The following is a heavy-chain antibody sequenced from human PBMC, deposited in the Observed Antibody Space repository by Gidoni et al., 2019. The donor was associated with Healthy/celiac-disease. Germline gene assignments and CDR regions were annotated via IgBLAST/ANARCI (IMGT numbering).Heavy chain of an antibody. CDR3: AREIVVPAALWFDP. CDR1: GCSISSYY. Sequence: QVQLQVSGPGLVKPSETLSLTCTVSGCSISSYYRSWIRQPPGKGLEWIGYIYYSGSTNYNPDLKSRVTISVDTSKNQFSLKLSSVTAADTAVYYCAREIVVPAALWFDPWGQGTLVTVSS. J-gene: IGHJ5*02. CDR2: IYYSGST. V-gene: IGHV4-59*01. D-gene: IGHD2-2*01.